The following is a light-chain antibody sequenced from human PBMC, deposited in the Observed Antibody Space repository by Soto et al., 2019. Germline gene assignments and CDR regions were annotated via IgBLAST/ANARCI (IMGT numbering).Light chain of an antibody. Sequence: QSALTQLSYVSGSPGQSITSSCTGTSSDVGAYNSVSWYQQEPVKAPKLMIYEVTNRPSGVSNRFSGAKSANTASLTISGLQAEDAADYYCRSYTRSSTFVFGTGTKVTVL. V-gene: IGLV2-14*01. CDR1: SSDVGAYNS. CDR3: RSYTRSSTFV. J-gene: IGLJ1*01. CDR2: EVT.